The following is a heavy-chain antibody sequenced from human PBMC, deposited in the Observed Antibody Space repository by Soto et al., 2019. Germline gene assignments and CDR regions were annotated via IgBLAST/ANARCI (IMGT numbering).Heavy chain of an antibody. CDR1: GGTFSSYA. V-gene: IGHV1-69*13. CDR2: IIPIFGTA. CDR3: AFSRVFGVVPQYI. D-gene: IGHD3-3*01. Sequence: ASVKVSCKASGGTFSSYAISWVRQAPGQGLEWMGGIIPIFGTANYAQKFQGRVTITADESTSTAYMEPSSLRSEDTAVYYCAFSRVFGVVPQYIWGQGTMVTVSS. J-gene: IGHJ3*02.